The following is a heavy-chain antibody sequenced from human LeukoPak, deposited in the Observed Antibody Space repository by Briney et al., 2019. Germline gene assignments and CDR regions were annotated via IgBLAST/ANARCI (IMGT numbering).Heavy chain of an antibody. CDR1: GFTFSDYY. D-gene: IGHD2-2*01. J-gene: IGHJ4*02. Sequence: PGGSLRLSCAASGFTFSDYYMSWIRQAPGKGLEWVSYISSSGSTIYYADSVKGRFTISRDNSKNTLYLQMNSLRAEDTAVYYCAKDRLQDIVVVPAALQDWGQGTLVTVSS. CDR3: AKDRLQDIVVVPAALQD. V-gene: IGHV3-11*04. CDR2: ISSSGSTI.